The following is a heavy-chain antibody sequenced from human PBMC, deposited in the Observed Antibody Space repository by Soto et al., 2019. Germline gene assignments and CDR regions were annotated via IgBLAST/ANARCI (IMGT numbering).Heavy chain of an antibody. CDR1: GFTFSSYS. J-gene: IGHJ5*02. CDR3: AREYCSSSSCLHRFDP. Sequence: GGSLRLSCAASGFTFSSYSMNWVRQAPGKGLEWVSYISRSSSTIYYADSVKGRFTISRDNAKNSLYLQMNSLRAEDTAVYYCAREYCSSSSCLHRFDPWGQGTLVTVFS. V-gene: IGHV3-48*01. D-gene: IGHD2-2*01. CDR2: ISRSSSTI.